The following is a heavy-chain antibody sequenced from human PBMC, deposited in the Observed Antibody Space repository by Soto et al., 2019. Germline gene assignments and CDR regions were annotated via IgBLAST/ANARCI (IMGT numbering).Heavy chain of an antibody. J-gene: IGHJ4*02. CDR3: ARGGYSGTDALDF. CDR2: VHYTGRP. V-gene: IGHV4-59*13. Sequence: PSETLSLTCTFSCVSIIRSSWSWIRQPPGKELEWIGYVHYTGRPTYSPSLRSRVTISVDTSKNQLFLKLNSATTADTAVYFCARGGYSGTDALDFWGQGIQVTVSS. CDR1: CVSIIRSS. D-gene: IGHD5-12*01.